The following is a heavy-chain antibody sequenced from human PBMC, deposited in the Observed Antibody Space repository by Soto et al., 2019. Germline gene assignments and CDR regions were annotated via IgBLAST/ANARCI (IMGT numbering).Heavy chain of an antibody. Sequence: GASVKVSCKASGGTFSSYAISWVRQAPGQGLEWIVGIIPIFGTANYAQKFQGRVTITADESTSTAYMELSSLRSEDTAVYYCARGHSSSWVPYNWFDPWGQGTLVTVSS. V-gene: IGHV1-69*13. CDR3: ARGHSSSWVPYNWFDP. J-gene: IGHJ5*02. CDR1: GGTFSSYA. D-gene: IGHD6-13*01. CDR2: IIPIFGTA.